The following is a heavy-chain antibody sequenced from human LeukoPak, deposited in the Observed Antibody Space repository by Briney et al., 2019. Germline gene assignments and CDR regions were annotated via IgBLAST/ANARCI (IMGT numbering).Heavy chain of an antibody. CDR2: IDPSDSYT. CDR3: ARQQRGDCSGGSCPVSDP. Sequence: KNGESLKISCKGSGYSFTSYWISWVRQMPGKGLEWMGRIDPSDSYTNYSPSFQGHVTISADKSISTAYLQWSSLKASDTAMYYCARQQRGDCSGGSCPVSDPWGQGTLVTVSS. CDR1: GYSFTSYW. D-gene: IGHD2-15*01. V-gene: IGHV5-10-1*01. J-gene: IGHJ5*02.